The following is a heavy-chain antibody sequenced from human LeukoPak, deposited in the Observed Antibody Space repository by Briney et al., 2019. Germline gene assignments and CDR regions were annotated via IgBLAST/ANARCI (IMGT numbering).Heavy chain of an antibody. J-gene: IGHJ5*02. D-gene: IGHD6-13*01. CDR2: ISASGGRT. CDR3: AKAGGSSWYDA. Sequence: GESLRLPCAASGFTFSSYDMSWVRQAPGKGLEWVSAISASGGRTYYADSVKGRFTISRDNSKNTMYQQMNSLRAEDTAVYYCAKAGGSSWYDAWGQGILVTVSS. CDR1: GFTFSSYD. V-gene: IGHV3-23*01.